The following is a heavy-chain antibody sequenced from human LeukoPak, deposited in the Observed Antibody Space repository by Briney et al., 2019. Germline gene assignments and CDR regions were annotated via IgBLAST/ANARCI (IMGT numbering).Heavy chain of an antibody. Sequence: PSETLSLTCTVSGGSISSYYWSWIRQPPGKGLEWIGYIYYSGSTNYNPSLKSRVTISVDTSKNQFSLKLSSVTAADTAVYYCARASQGNYYYGMNVWGRGTTVTVSS. J-gene: IGHJ6*02. D-gene: IGHD3-10*01. CDR2: IYYSGST. CDR3: ARASQGNYYYGMNV. V-gene: IGHV4-59*12. CDR1: GGSISSYY.